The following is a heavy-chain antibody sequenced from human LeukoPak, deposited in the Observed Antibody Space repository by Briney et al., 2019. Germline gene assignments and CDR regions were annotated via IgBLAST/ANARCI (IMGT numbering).Heavy chain of an antibody. CDR3: ARELEYYDSSGPTPRYYFDY. D-gene: IGHD3-22*01. CDR1: GGTFSSHT. CDR2: IISILGIA. J-gene: IGHJ4*02. V-gene: IGHV1-69*04. Sequence: SVKVSCKASGGTFSSHTISWVRQAPGQGLEWMGRIISILGIANYAQKFQGRVTITADKSTSTAYMELSSLRSEDTAVYYCARELEYYDSSGPTPRYYFDYWGQGTLVTVSS.